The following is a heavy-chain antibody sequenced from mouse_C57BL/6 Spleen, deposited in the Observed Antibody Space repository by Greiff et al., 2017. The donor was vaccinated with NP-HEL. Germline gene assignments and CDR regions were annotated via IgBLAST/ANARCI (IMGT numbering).Heavy chain of an antibody. CDR1: GFSLTSYG. D-gene: IGHD1-1*01. Sequence: VHLVESGPGLVAPSQSLSITCTVSGFSLTSYGVSWVRQPPGKGLEWLGVIWGDGSTNYHSALISRLSISKDNSKSKVFLKLNSLQTDDTATYYSAKPQFITTVVATGEWYLDVWGTGTTVTVSS. V-gene: IGHV2-3*01. J-gene: IGHJ1*03. CDR3: AKPQFITTVVATGEWYLDV. CDR2: IWGDGST.